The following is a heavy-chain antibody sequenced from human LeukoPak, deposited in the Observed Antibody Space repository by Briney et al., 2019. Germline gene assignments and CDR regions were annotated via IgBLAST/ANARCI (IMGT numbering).Heavy chain of an antibody. CDR1: GFTFSSYG. CDR2: IRYDGSNK. Sequence: PGGSLRLSCAASGFTFSSYGMHWVRQAPGKGLEWVAFIRYDGSNKYYADSVKGRFTISRDNSKNTLYLQMNSLRAEDTAVYCCAKDGDLDGSYYYMDVWGKGTTVTISS. CDR3: AKDGDLDGSYYYMDV. J-gene: IGHJ6*03. D-gene: IGHD5-24*01. V-gene: IGHV3-30*02.